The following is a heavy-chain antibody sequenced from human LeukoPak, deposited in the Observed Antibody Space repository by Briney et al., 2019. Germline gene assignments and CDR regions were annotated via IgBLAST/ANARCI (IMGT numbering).Heavy chain of an antibody. CDR3: ARGYDSSGYSLINWFDP. D-gene: IGHD3-22*01. J-gene: IGHJ5*02. CDR1: RGTFSSYA. Sequence: GASVKVSCKASRGTFSSYAISWVRQAPGQGLEWMGRIIPILGIANYAQKFQGRVTITADKSTSTAYMELSSLRSEDTAVYYCARGYDSSGYSLINWFDPWGQGTLVTVSS. CDR2: IIPILGIA. V-gene: IGHV1-69*04.